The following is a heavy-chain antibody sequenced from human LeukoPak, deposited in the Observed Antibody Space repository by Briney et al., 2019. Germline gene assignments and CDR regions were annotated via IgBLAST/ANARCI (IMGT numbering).Heavy chain of an antibody. CDR3: ARDRFDDDY. Sequence: ASVKVSCKASGYTFTDYYMHWVRQAPGQGLEWMGWINPNSGGSNYPQRFQGRVTMTRDTSISTAYMELSRLRSDDTAIYYCARDRFDDDYWGQGTLVTVSS. CDR1: GYTFTDYY. J-gene: IGHJ4*02. D-gene: IGHD3-16*01. V-gene: IGHV1-2*02. CDR2: INPNSGGS.